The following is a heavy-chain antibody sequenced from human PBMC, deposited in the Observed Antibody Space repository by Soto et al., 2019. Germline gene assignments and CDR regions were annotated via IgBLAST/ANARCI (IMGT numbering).Heavy chain of an antibody. D-gene: IGHD6-19*01. CDR3: AREQWLVRGVFDY. V-gene: IGHV4-59*01. J-gene: IGHJ4*02. CDR1: GGSLSGYY. CDR2: NYDTGST. Sequence: QVQLQESGPGLVKPSETLSLTCSVSGGSLSGYYWSWIRQPPGKGLEWIGYNYDTGSTKDNPSLKSRVTISIDTSKNQFALMLGSVTAADTAVYYCAREQWLVRGVFDYWGQGTLVTVSS.